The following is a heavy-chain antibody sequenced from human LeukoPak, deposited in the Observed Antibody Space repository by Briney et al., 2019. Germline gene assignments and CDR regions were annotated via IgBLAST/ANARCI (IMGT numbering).Heavy chain of an antibody. D-gene: IGHD2-2*01. CDR1: GFTFSSYE. J-gene: IGHJ6*02. Sequence: GGSLRLSCAASGFTFSSYEMNWVRQAPGKGLEWVSYISSSGSTIYYADSVKGRFTISRGNAKNSLYLQMNSLRAEDKAVYYCARGALNYCSSTSCYTYYYGMDVWGQGTTVTVSS. V-gene: IGHV3-48*03. CDR3: ARGALNYCSSTSCYTYYYGMDV. CDR2: ISSSGSTI.